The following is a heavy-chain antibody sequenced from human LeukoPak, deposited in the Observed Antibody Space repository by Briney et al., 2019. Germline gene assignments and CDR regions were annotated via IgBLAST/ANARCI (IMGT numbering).Heavy chain of an antibody. V-gene: IGHV5-51*01. CDR1: GYSFTSYW. CDR3: AKIVGASPDGPWGAFDI. Sequence: GESLQISCKGSGYSFTSYWIGWVRPLPGKGLGWMGIIYPGDSDTRYSPSFQGQVTISADKSISTAYLQWSSLKASDTAMYYCAKIVGASPDGPWGAFDIWGQGTMVTVSS. J-gene: IGHJ3*02. D-gene: IGHD1-26*01. CDR2: IYPGDSDT.